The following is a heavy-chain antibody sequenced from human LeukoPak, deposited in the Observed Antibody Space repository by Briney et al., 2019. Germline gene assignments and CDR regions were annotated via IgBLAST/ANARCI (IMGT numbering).Heavy chain of an antibody. J-gene: IGHJ4*02. Sequence: PGGSLRLSCAASGFTFSSYTMNWVRQAPGKGLEWVSSISSSSTYINYADSVKGRFTISRDNAKNSLYLQMNSLRAEDTAVYYCARVLAAAAIDYWGQGTLVTVSS. CDR1: GFTFSSYT. CDR2: ISSSSTYI. CDR3: ARVLAAAAIDY. D-gene: IGHD6-13*01. V-gene: IGHV3-21*01.